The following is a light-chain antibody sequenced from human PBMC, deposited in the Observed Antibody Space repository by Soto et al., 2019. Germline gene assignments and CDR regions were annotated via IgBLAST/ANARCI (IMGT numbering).Light chain of an antibody. J-gene: IGKJ2*02. Sequence: DVVMTQSPLSLPVTPGEPASISCRSSQTLLNSNGYNYLDWYLQRPGQSPQLLIFLGSNRASVFPDRVSGSGSGTEFKLQISSVEAEDVGVYYCMQALQTPRTFCQGTKLEIK. CDR3: MQALQTPRT. CDR2: LGS. V-gene: IGKV2-28*01. CDR1: QTLLNSNGYNY.